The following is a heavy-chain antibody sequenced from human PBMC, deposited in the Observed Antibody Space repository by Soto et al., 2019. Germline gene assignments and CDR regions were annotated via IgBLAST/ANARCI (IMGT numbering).Heavy chain of an antibody. Sequence: QPGGSLRLSCAASGFTFSNYAMSWVHQAPGKALEWVSSINIVGGNTNYADSVRGRFTMSRDDSKNTVFLQMNSLRAEDTAIYYCTKNYYFDSWGQGTLVTVSS. V-gene: IGHV3-23*01. CDR2: INIVGGNT. CDR3: TKNYYFDS. J-gene: IGHJ4*02. CDR1: GFTFSNYA.